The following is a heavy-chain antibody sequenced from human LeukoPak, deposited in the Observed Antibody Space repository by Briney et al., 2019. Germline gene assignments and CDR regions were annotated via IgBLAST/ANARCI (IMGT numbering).Heavy chain of an antibody. CDR3: VRQYGARPLDY. J-gene: IGHJ4*02. Sequence: GGSLRLSCAASGFTFSSYSMNWVRQAPGKGLEWVSYISSSSSTIYYADSVKGRFTISRDNAKNSLYLQMNSLRAEDAAVYYCVRQYGARPLDYWGQGTLVTVSS. V-gene: IGHV3-48*04. D-gene: IGHD6-6*01. CDR2: ISSSSSTI. CDR1: GFTFSSYS.